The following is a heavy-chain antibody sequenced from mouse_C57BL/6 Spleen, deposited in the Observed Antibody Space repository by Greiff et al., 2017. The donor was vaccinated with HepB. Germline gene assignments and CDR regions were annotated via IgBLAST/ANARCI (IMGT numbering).Heavy chain of an antibody. Sequence: GGGLVQPKGSLKLSCAASGFSFNTYAMNWVRQAPGKGLEWVARIRSKSNNYATYYADSVKDRFTISRDDSESMLYLQMNNLKTEDTAMYYCVRGYYGKKDYAMDYWGQGTSVTVSS. J-gene: IGHJ4*01. CDR3: VRGYYGKKDYAMDY. V-gene: IGHV10-1*01. CDR2: IRSKSNNYAT. D-gene: IGHD2-1*01. CDR1: GFSFNTYA.